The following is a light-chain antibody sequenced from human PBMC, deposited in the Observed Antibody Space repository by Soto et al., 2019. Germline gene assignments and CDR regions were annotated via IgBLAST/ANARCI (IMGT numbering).Light chain of an antibody. CDR3: RLWASRDPVV. V-gene: IGLV2-14*01. Sequence: QSALTQPASVSGSPGQSITISCTGTSSDIGGYNYVSWYQQHPGRAPKLMIYQVFNRPSGVSDRFSGSKSGNTASLTISGLPAGGETDYLRRLWASRDPVVFGGGTKLTVL. CDR2: QVF. J-gene: IGLJ2*01. CDR1: SSDIGGYNY.